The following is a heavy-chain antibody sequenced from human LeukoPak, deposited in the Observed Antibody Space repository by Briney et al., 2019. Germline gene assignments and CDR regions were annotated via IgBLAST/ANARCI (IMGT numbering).Heavy chain of an antibody. V-gene: IGHV3-7*01. D-gene: IGHD3-16*02. J-gene: IGHJ4*02. Sequence: GGSLRLSCAASGFTFSTYWMSWVRQAPGKGLEWVANIRQDGSEKYYVDSVKGRFTISRDNAKNSLYVQMNSLRAEDTAVYYCAREPPYYDYVWGSYRTYYFDYWGQGTLVTVSS. CDR2: IRQDGSEK. CDR1: GFTFSTYW. CDR3: AREPPYYDYVWGSYRTYYFDY.